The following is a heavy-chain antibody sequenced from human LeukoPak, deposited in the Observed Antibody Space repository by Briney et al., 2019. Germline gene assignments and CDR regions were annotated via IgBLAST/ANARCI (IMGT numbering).Heavy chain of an antibody. CDR2: ISYDGSNK. V-gene: IGHV3-30*18. D-gene: IGHD3-9*01. Sequence: PGGSLRLSCAASGFTFSSYGMHWVRQAPGKGLEWVAVISYDGSNKYYADSVKGRFTISRDNSKNTLYLQMNSLRAEDTAVYYCAKYPTGYDAFAIWGQGTMVTVSS. CDR1: GFTFSSYG. CDR3: AKYPTGYDAFAI. J-gene: IGHJ3*02.